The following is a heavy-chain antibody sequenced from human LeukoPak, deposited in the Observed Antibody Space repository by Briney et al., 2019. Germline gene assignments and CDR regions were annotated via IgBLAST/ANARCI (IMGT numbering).Heavy chain of an antibody. D-gene: IGHD2-2*01. CDR1: GYTFTDYY. J-gene: IGHJ6*02. V-gene: IGHV1-2*02. Sequence: ASVKVSCKASGYTFTDYYIQWVRQAPGQGLEWMAWINPNSGGTNSAQKFQGRVTMTRDTSVSAAYMELSRLRSDDTAVYYCARDHCTSSGCYEYYYYGVDVWGQGTTVTVSS. CDR2: INPNSGGT. CDR3: ARDHCTSSGCYEYYYYGVDV.